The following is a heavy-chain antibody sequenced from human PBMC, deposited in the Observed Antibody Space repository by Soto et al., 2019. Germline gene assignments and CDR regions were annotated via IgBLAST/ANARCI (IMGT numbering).Heavy chain of an antibody. CDR2: IKQDGSEK. Sequence: GGSLRLSCAASGFTFSSYWMSWVRQAPGKGLEWVANIKQDGSEKYYVDSVKGRFTISRDNAKNSLYLQMNSLRAEDTAVYYCAREKGTYDYIWGSYRPYYFDYWGQGTLVTVSS. CDR1: GFTFSSYW. CDR3: AREKGTYDYIWGSYRPYYFDY. D-gene: IGHD3-16*02. J-gene: IGHJ4*02. V-gene: IGHV3-7*01.